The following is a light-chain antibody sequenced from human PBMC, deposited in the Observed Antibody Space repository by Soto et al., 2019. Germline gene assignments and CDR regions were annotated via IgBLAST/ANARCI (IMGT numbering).Light chain of an antibody. CDR3: QQRSNWLT. CDR2: AAS. Sequence: IVLTQSPATLSLSPGERATLSGRASPSVSSYLCWYQQQPGQAPRLLIYAASNRATGIPAWFSGSGSGTYFTLTISRQAQEDFAVYYCQQRSNWLTFGGGTKVDIK. V-gene: IGKV3-11*01. J-gene: IGKJ4*01. CDR1: PSVSSY.